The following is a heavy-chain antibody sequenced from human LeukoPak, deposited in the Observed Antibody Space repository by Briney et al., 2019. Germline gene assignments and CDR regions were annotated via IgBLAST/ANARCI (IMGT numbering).Heavy chain of an antibody. V-gene: IGHV4-34*01. D-gene: IGHD6-6*01. Sequence: PSETLSLTCAVYGGSFSGYYWSWIRQPPGKGLEWIGEINHSGSTNYNPSLKSRVTISVDTSKNQFSLKLSSVTAADTAVYYCARDLSYQIAARPFDYWGQGTLVTVSS. J-gene: IGHJ4*02. CDR2: INHSGST. CDR3: ARDLSYQIAARPFDY. CDR1: GGSFSGYY.